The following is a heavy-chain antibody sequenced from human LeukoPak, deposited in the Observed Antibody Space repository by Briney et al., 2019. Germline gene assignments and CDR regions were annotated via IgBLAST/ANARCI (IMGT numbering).Heavy chain of an antibody. J-gene: IGHJ4*02. CDR3: ARDDGIAAAGSPAHFDY. CDR2: ISYSGST. Sequence: PSETLSLTCSVSGGSISSYYWNWIRQPPGKGLEWIGSISYSGSTNYNPSLESRVTISVDTSKNQFSLKLSSVTAADTAVYSCARDDGIAAAGSPAHFDYWGQGTLVTVSS. V-gene: IGHV4-59*12. CDR1: GGSISSYY. D-gene: IGHD6-13*01.